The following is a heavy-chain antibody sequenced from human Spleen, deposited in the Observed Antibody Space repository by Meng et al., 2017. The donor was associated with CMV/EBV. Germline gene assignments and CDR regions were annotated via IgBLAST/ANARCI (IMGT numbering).Heavy chain of an antibody. D-gene: IGHD7-27*01. Sequence: ASVKVSCKASGYTFTSYGISWVRQAPGQGLEWMGWIHPHRGDTNYAQQFQGRVTLTRDTSINTGYMELTRLTSDDMAVYYCARDNNWGPDYWGQGTLVTVSS. V-gene: IGHV1-2*02. CDR2: IHPHRGDT. J-gene: IGHJ4*02. CDR3: ARDNNWGPDY. CDR1: GYTFTSYG.